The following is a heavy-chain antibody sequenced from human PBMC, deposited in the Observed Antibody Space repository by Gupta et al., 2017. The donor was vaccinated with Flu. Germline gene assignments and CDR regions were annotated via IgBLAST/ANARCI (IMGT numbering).Heavy chain of an antibody. J-gene: IGHJ4*02. Sequence: EWIAYIYYAGTTNYNPSLGSRVTISVGTSKKQVSLKLTSVTAADTAVYYCARGGNYGFDSWGPGTLVTVPS. CDR2: IYYAGTT. V-gene: IGHV4-59*09. CDR3: ARGGNYGFDS. D-gene: IGHD4-17*01.